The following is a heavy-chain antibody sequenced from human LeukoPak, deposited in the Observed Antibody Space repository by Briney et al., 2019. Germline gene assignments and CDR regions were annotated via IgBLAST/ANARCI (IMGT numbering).Heavy chain of an antibody. CDR3: ARHEIGIVGATQGAFDI. CDR1: GGSVDTFY. V-gene: IGHV4-59*08. D-gene: IGHD1-26*01. Sequence: SETLSLTCSVSGGSVDTFYWTWIRQPPGKGLDWLGHVYYTGSTNYNSSLQDRISISIDMSKNQFSLKLSSVTAADTAVYYCARHEIGIVGATQGAFDIWGQGTMVTVSS. CDR2: VYYTGST. J-gene: IGHJ3*02.